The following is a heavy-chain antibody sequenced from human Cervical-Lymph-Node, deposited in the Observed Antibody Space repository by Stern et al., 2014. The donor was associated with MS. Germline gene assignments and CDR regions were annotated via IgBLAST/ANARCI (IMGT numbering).Heavy chain of an antibody. CDR1: GYTFNTYA. CDR2: INAGTGHT. V-gene: IGHV1-3*01. D-gene: IGHD2/OR15-2a*01. Sequence: VQLVESGAEVKKLGASVNVSCKASGYTFNTYAIHWVRQAPGQGLEWVGYINAGTGHTKYSQKFQGRVTITRDTSASTGYIELSSLRSEDSAVYYCATPFSHSFRYGMHVWGQGTTVTVFS. J-gene: IGHJ6*02. CDR3: ATPFSHSFRYGMHV.